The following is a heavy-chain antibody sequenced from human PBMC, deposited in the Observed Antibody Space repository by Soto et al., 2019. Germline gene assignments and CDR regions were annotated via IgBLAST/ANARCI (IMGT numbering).Heavy chain of an antibody. J-gene: IGHJ6*02. D-gene: IGHD6-19*01. CDR3: ARDRQQWLVKGMDV. Sequence: PGGSLRLSCAASGCTFSNYGLHWVRQAPGKGLEWVAMISFDGMSKYYADSVKGRFTISRESSKNTLYLHMNSLRAEDTAVYFCARDRQQWLVKGMDVWGQGTTVTVSS. V-gene: IGHV3-30*03. CDR2: ISFDGMSK. CDR1: GCTFSNYG.